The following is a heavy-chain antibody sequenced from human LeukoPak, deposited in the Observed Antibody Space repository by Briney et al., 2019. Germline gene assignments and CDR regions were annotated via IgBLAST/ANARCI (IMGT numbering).Heavy chain of an antibody. J-gene: IGHJ4*02. D-gene: IGHD1-26*01. CDR3: ASGAGWESGY. Sequence: GGSLRLSCAVSGSTSSRNFMSWVRQTPEKGLEWVANIDQDGSEKNYVDSVKGRFIISRDNAKNSLFLQMNSVRAEGTAIYYCASGAGWESGYWGQGTLVTVSS. CDR2: IDQDGSEK. V-gene: IGHV3-7*01. CDR1: GSTSSRNF.